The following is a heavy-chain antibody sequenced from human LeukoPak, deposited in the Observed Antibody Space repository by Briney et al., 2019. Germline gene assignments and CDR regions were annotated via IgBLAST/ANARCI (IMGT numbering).Heavy chain of an antibody. D-gene: IGHD6-13*01. CDR1: GFTFSSYA. Sequence: GGSLRLSCAASGFTFSSYAMSWVRQAPGKGLEWVSGIYVGGGTKYADSVKGRFTISTDTSKNTLSLQMNILRAEDTAVYYCARGNPAAAGEHLDHWGQGTLVTVSS. J-gene: IGHJ4*02. CDR2: IYVGGGT. V-gene: IGHV3-66*01. CDR3: ARGNPAAAGEHLDH.